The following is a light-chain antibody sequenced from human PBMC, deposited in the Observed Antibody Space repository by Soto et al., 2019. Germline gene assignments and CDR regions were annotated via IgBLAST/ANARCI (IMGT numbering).Light chain of an antibody. V-gene: IGLV2-23*02. J-gene: IGLJ2*01. Sequence: QSVLTQPASVSGSPGQSITISCTGTSSDVGSSNLVSWYQHPPDKAPKVIIYEVSKRPSGVSDRFSGSKSGNTAYLTISGLQAEDEADYHGWSLVGRGVSVVVGGGSKLTVL. CDR3: WSLVGRGVSVV. CDR1: SSDVGSSNL. CDR2: EVS.